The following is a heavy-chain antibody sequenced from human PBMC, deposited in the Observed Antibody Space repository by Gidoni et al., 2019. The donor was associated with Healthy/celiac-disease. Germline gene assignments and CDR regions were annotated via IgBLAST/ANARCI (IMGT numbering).Heavy chain of an antibody. CDR3: AREATTDYRVRGAFDI. CDR2: INPNSGGT. D-gene: IGHD4-17*01. CDR1: GYTFTGYY. V-gene: IGHV1-2*02. J-gene: IGHJ3*02. Sequence: QVQLVQPGAEVTKPGASVKVSCKASGYTFTGYYMHWVRQATGQGLEWMGWINPNSGGTNYAQKFQGRVTMTRDTSISTAYMELSRLRSDDTAVYYCAREATTDYRVRGAFDIWGQGTMVTVSS.